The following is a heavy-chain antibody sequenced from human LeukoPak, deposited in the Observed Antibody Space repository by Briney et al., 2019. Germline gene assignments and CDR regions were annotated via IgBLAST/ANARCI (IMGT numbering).Heavy chain of an antibody. Sequence: PSETLSLTCTVSGGSFTSDYWSWIRQPTGKGLEWIGRFYTSGTTNYNPSLKSRDAMSADTSKHQFSLKLREVTASDTAVYYCARCRHGNCDYFDYWGQGTLVTVSS. J-gene: IGHJ4*02. V-gene: IGHV4-4*07. CDR2: FYTSGTT. D-gene: IGHD1-7*01. CDR1: GGSFTSDY. CDR3: ARCRHGNCDYFDY.